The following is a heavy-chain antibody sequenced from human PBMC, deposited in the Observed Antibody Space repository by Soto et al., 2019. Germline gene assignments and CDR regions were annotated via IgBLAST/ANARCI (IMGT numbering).Heavy chain of an antibody. CDR1: GFTLRTYG. J-gene: IGHJ4*02. CDR3: AREPEGIAAALDY. V-gene: IGHV3-21*01. CDR2: ISSSGSFI. Sequence: LRLSCAASGFTLRTYGMNWVRRAPGGGLEWVASISSSGSFIYYADSVKGRFTISRDDAEKSLYLQMNSLRAEDTALYYCAREPEGIAAALDYWGQGTLVTVSS. D-gene: IGHD6-13*01.